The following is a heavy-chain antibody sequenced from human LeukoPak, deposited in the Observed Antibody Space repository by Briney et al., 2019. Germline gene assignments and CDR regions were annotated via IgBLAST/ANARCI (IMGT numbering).Heavy chain of an antibody. CDR3: ARGLSRRQADILTGLGYYYGMDV. CDR1: GASISDSDFF. D-gene: IGHD3-9*01. J-gene: IGHJ6*02. CDR2: IYYSGTT. V-gene: IGHV4-39*07. Sequence: PSETLSLTCTVSGASISDSDFFWAWVRQPPGKGLEWIGNIYYSGTTYYNPSLKSRVTISVDTSKNQFSLKLSSVTAADTAVYYCARGLSRRQADILTGLGYYYGMDVWGQGTTVTVSS.